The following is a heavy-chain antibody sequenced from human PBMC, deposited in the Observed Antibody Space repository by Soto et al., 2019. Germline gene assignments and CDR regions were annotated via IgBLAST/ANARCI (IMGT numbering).Heavy chain of an antibody. J-gene: IGHJ6*02. Sequence: GASGKVSCKASGYTFTSYGISWVRQAPGQGLEWMGWISAYNGNTNYAQKLQGRVTMTTDTSTSTAYMELRSLRSDDTAVYYCAREGLRLYYYYGMDVWGQGTTVTVSS. CDR1: GYTFTSYG. D-gene: IGHD5-12*01. CDR2: ISAYNGNT. CDR3: AREGLRLYYYYGMDV. V-gene: IGHV1-18*01.